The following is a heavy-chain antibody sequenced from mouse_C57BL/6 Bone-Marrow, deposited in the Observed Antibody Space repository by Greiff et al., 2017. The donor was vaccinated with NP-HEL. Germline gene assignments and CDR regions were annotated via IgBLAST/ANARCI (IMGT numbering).Heavy chain of an antibody. V-gene: IGHV3-8*01. CDR2: ISYSGST. J-gene: IGHJ2*01. CDR3: ARLPSIYYYGSSYFDY. CDR1: GYSITSDY. D-gene: IGHD1-1*01. Sequence: EVQLQQSGPGLAKPSQTLSLTCSVTGYSITSDYWNWIRKFPGNKLEYMGYISYSGSTYYNPSLKSRISITRDTSKNQYYLQLNSVTTEDTATYYCARLPSIYYYGSSYFDYWGQGTTLTVSS.